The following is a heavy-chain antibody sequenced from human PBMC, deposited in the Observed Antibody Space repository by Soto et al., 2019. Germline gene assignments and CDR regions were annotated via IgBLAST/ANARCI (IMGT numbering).Heavy chain of an antibody. CDR1: GFIFSSCA. Sequence: LRLSCSASGFIFSSCAMHWVRQAPGKGLEYLSVISNDGETTYYADSVKGRFTISRDNSKSTLYLQMSGLRVEDTAVYYCVKAGYNVYDSASDIWGQGTMVTVSS. J-gene: IGHJ3*02. CDR3: VKAGYNVYDSASDI. CDR2: ISNDGETT. D-gene: IGHD5-12*01. V-gene: IGHV3-64D*08.